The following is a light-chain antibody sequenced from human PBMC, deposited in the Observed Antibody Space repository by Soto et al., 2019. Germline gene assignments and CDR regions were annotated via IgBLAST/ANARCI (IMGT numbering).Light chain of an antibody. J-gene: IGLJ3*02. CDR2: EVS. CDR3: SSYAGSILGV. CDR1: SSDVGGYKY. Sequence: QSALTQPPSASGSPGPSVTISCTGTSSDVGGYKYVSWYQQHPGNAPKLMIYEVSKRPSGVPDRFSGAKSGNTASLTVSGLQAEDEADDSCSSYAGSILGVFGGGTKLTVL. V-gene: IGLV2-8*01.